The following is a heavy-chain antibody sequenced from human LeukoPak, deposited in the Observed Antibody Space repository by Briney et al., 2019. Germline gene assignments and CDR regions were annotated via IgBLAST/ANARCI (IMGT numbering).Heavy chain of an antibody. D-gene: IGHD2-2*01. CDR1: GGSFSGYY. CDR2: INHSGST. CDR3: ARGLRIVVGYYYYGMDV. Sequence: KASETLSLTCAVYGGSFSGYYWSWIHQPPGKGLEWIGVINHSGSTNYNPSLKSRVTISVDTSKNQFSLKLSSVTAADTAVYYCARGLRIVVGYYYYGMDVWGKGTPVTVSS. J-gene: IGHJ6*04. V-gene: IGHV4-34*01.